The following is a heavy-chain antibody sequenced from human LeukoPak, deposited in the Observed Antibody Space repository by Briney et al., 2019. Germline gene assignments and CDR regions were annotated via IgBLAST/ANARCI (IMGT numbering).Heavy chain of an antibody. J-gene: IGHJ4*02. D-gene: IGHD2-21*01. V-gene: IGHV3-53*01. CDR2: IYSGGTT. CDR3: ARGSVVIPDY. CDR1: GFTVSGNY. Sequence: PGGSLRLSCAASGFTVSGNYMSWVRQAPGKGLEGVSLIYSGGTTYYADSVKGRFTISRDNSKNTLYLQMNSLRAEDTAVYYCARGSVVIPDYWGQGTLVTVSS.